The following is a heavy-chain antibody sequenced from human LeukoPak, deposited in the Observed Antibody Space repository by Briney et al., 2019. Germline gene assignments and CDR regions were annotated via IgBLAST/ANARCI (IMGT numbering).Heavy chain of an antibody. CDR2: ISGSGGST. D-gene: IGHD3-22*01. CDR3: ARERDELNYYDSSPWFDP. V-gene: IGHV3-23*01. Sequence: GGSLRLSCAAPGFTFSSYAMSWVRQAPGKGLEWVSAISGSGGSTYYADSVKGRFTISRDNSKNTLYLQMNSLRAEDTAVYYCARERDELNYYDSSPWFDPWGQGTLVTVSS. CDR1: GFTFSSYA. J-gene: IGHJ5*02.